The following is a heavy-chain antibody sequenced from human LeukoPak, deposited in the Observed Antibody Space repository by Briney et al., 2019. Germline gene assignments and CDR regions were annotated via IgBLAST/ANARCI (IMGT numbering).Heavy chain of an antibody. CDR3: ASNRVRGVNYYFDY. Sequence: GGSLRLSCAASGFTFSSYAMHWVRQAPGKGLEWVAVISYDGSNKYYADSVKGRFTISRDNSKDTLYLQMNSLRAEDTAVYYCASNRVRGVNYYFDYWGQGTLVTVSS. CDR2: ISYDGSNK. V-gene: IGHV3-30-3*01. CDR1: GFTFSSYA. J-gene: IGHJ4*02. D-gene: IGHD3-10*02.